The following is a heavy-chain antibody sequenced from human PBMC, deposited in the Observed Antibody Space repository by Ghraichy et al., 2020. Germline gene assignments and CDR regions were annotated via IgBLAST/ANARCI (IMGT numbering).Heavy chain of an antibody. D-gene: IGHD5-12*01. Sequence: GGSLRLSCAASGFTFSNYSMTWVRQAPGKGLEWVSTASGSHGGADYADSVKGRFTISRDNYENTLYLQMNSLRVEDTAIYYCAKVGGGYSPFDYWGQGALVT. CDR2: ASGSHGGA. CDR3: AKVGGGYSPFDY. V-gene: IGHV3-23*01. J-gene: IGHJ4*02. CDR1: GFTFSNYS.